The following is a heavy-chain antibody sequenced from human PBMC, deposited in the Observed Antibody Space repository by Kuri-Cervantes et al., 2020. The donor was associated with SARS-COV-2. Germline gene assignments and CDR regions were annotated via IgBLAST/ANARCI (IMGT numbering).Heavy chain of an antibody. CDR2: IYYSGST. Sequence: SETLSLTCTVSGGSISSGGYYWSWIRQPPGKGLEWIGYIYYSGSTYYNPSLKSRVTISVDTSKNQFSLKLSSVTAADTAVYYCAREGCSGGSCYRSNWFDPWGQGTLVTVSS. V-gene: IGHV4-31*03. CDR1: GGSISSGGYY. J-gene: IGHJ5*02. CDR3: AREGCSGGSCYRSNWFDP. D-gene: IGHD2-15*01.